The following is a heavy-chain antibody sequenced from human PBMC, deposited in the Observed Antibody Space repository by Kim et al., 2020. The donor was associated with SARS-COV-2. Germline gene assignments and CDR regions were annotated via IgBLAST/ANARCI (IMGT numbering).Heavy chain of an antibody. D-gene: IGHD3-10*01. V-gene: IGHV3-7*01. CDR3: ARGSISMIQGVINT. J-gene: IGHJ5*02. Sequence: VDSVKGRFTISRDNAKKSLYLQMNGLRAEDTAVYYCARGSISMIQGVINTWGQGTLVTVSS.